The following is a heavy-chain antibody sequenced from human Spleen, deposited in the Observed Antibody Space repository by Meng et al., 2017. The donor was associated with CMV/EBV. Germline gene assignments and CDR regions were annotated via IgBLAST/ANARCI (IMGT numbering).Heavy chain of an antibody. Sequence: GESLKISGAASGFTFSGSAMHWVRQASGKGLEWVGRIRSKANSYATAYAASVKGRFTISRDDSKNTAYLQMNSLKTEDTAVYYCTSTKWERFDYWGQGTLVTVSS. J-gene: IGHJ4*02. D-gene: IGHD1-26*01. CDR3: TSTKWERFDY. CDR2: IRSKANSYAT. V-gene: IGHV3-73*01. CDR1: GFTFSGSA.